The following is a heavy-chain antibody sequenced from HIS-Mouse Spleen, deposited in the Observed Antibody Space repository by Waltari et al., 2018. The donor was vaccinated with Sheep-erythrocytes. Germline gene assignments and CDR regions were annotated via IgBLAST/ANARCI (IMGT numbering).Heavy chain of an antibody. V-gene: IGHV3-30*18. CDR3: AKVRTVNYWYFDL. CDR1: GFTVGSYG. CDR2: ISYDGSNK. D-gene: IGHD1-1*01. Sequence: QVQLVESGGGVVQPGRSLRLSCAASGFTVGSYGMHWGRTAPGKGLEWVAVISYDGSNKYYADSVKGRFTISRDNSKNTLYLQMNSLRAEDTAVYYCAKVRTVNYWYFDLWGRGTLVTVSS. J-gene: IGHJ2*01.